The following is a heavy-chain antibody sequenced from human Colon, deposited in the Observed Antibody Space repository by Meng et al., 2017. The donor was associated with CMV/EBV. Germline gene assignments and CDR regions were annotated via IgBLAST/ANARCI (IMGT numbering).Heavy chain of an antibody. Sequence: ASVKVSCKASGYTFNTHDINWVRQAPGQGLEWMGWSSAQNGNTNYGQKFQGRVTVTTDTSTRTAYMELRSLRSDDTAVYYCARGSISMVRGVIIAYGMDAWGQGTTVTVSS. CDR3: ARGSISMVRGVIIAYGMDA. J-gene: IGHJ6*02. CDR2: SSAQNGNT. V-gene: IGHV1-18*01. D-gene: IGHD3-10*01. CDR1: GYTFNTHD.